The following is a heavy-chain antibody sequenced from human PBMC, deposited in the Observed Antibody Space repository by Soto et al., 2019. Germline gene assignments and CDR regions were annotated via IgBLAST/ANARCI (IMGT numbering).Heavy chain of an antibody. D-gene: IGHD4-17*01. J-gene: IGHJ3*02. V-gene: IGHV4-59*08. Sequence: SETLSLTCTVSGGSISSYYWSWIRQPPGKGLEWIGYIYYSGSTNYNPSLQSLVTISVDTSKNQFSLKLSSVTAADTAVYYCARPSVTTSVVAFDIWGQGTMVTVSS. CDR3: ARPSVTTSVVAFDI. CDR1: GGSISSYY. CDR2: IYYSGST.